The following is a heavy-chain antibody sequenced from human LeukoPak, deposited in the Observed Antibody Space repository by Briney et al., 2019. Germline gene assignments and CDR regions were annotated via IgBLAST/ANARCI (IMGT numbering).Heavy chain of an antibody. D-gene: IGHD3-22*01. J-gene: IGHJ4*02. Sequence: GGSLRLSCAASGFTFDDYAMHWVRHAPGKGLEWVSGISWNSGSIGYADSVKGRFTISRDSAKNSLYLQMNSLRAEDTAVYYCARGADYYDSSGPINYWGQGTLVTVSS. CDR2: ISWNSGSI. CDR3: ARGADYYDSSGPINY. CDR1: GFTFDDYA. V-gene: IGHV3-9*01.